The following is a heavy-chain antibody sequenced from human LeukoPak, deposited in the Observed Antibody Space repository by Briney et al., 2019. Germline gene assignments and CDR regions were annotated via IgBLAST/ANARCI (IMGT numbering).Heavy chain of an antibody. CDR3: AKDENIVVVVAANPFDY. Sequence: PGRSLRLSCAASGFTFSSYAMSWVRQAPGKGLEWVSAISGSGGSTYYADSVKGRFTISRDNSKNTLYLQMNSLRAEDTAVYYCAKDENIVVVVAANPFDYWGQGTLVTVSS. CDR1: GFTFSSYA. D-gene: IGHD2-15*01. J-gene: IGHJ4*02. CDR2: ISGSGGST. V-gene: IGHV3-23*01.